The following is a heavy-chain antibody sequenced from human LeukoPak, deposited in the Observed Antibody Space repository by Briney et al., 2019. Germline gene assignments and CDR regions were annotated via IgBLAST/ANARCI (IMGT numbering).Heavy chain of an antibody. CDR1: GYSISSGYY. Sequence: SETLSLTCAVSGYSISSGYYWGWIRQPPGKGLEWIGSIYYSGSTYYNPSLKSRVTISVDTSKNQFSLKLSSVTAADTAVDYCAKVGTTNKPPPAPLEYLGQGNLVTVSS. D-gene: IGHD1-26*01. V-gene: IGHV4-38-2*01. J-gene: IGHJ4*01. CDR2: IYYSGST. CDR3: AKVGTTNKPPPAPLEY.